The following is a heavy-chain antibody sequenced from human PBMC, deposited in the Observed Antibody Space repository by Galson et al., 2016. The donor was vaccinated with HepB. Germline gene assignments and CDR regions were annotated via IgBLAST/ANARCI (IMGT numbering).Heavy chain of an antibody. D-gene: IGHD2-15*01. CDR2: ISGSSGYI. J-gene: IGHJ4*02. CDR3: AKSRKPGYWSGSSCHRFDY. V-gene: IGHV3-21*01. CDR1: GFSFSLHS. Sequence: LRLSCAASGFSFSLHSMYWVRQAPGKGLEWISFISGSSGYIHYAESVKGRLTISRANANNSLYLQLNSLRAEDTAVYYCAKSRKPGYWSGSSCHRFDYWGQGTLVTVSS.